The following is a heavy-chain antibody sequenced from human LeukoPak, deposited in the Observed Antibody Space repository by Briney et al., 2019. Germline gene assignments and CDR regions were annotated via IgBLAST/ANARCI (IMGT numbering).Heavy chain of an antibody. Sequence: GGSLRLFCGASGFIDSSNYMSWARQARGKGLEWVSVIYSGGSTYYADSVKGRFTISRDNSKNTPYLQMNSLRAEDTAVYYCARDTGSGSYYNSNWFDPWGQGTLVTVSS. V-gene: IGHV3-53*01. CDR2: IYSGGST. D-gene: IGHD3-10*01. CDR3: ARDTGSGSYYNSNWFDP. J-gene: IGHJ5*02. CDR1: GFIDSSNY.